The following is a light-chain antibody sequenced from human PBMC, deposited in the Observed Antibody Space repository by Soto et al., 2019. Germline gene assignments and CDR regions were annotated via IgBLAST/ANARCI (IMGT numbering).Light chain of an antibody. J-gene: IGKJ4*01. CDR2: HAS. CDR1: QGISSA. CDR3: QQLNSFPLT. V-gene: IGKV1-13*02. Sequence: AIQLTQSPSSLSASVGDRVTITCRASQGISSALAWYQQKPGKAPKLLISHASSLESGVPSRFSGSGSGTEFTLTISSLQPEDFATYFCQQLNSFPLTFGGGTKVDIK.